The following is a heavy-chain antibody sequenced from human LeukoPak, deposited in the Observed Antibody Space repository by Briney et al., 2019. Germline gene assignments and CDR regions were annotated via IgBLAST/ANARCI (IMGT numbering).Heavy chain of an antibody. J-gene: IGHJ5*01. D-gene: IGHD2-15*01. CDR3: ARDIDWLDC. CDR2: IKQDGSEI. V-gene: IGHV3-7*01. CDR1: GFTFSSYA. Sequence: PGGSLRLSCAASGFTFSSYAMHWVRQAPGKGLEWVANIKQDGSEIYSGDSLKGRFTISRDNAKNSLYLQMNSLRGEDTAVYYCARDIDWLDCWGQGTLVTVSS.